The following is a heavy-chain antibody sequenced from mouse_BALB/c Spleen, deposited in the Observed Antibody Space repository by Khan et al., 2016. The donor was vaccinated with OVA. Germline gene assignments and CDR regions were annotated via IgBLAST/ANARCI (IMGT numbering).Heavy chain of an antibody. CDR1: GYTFTTYW. V-gene: IGHV1-7*01. CDR3: TRDRIDY. Sequence: QVQLKESGAELAKPGASVKMSCKASGYTFTTYWMHWVNQRPGQGLEWIGYINPTSGYTDYNEKFKDRAILSADKSSSTANMQLSNVTSEDSAVYYCTRDRIDYWGQGTTLTVSS. J-gene: IGHJ2*01. CDR2: INPTSGYT.